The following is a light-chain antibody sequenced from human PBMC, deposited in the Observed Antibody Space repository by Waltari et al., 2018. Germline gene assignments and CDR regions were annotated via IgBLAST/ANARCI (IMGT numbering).Light chain of an antibody. J-gene: IGKJ2*01. V-gene: IGKV3-15*01. CDR1: QNIANN. Sequence: EIVMPQSPAAVSLSPGERATLSCSASQNIANNLAWYQHKGGQAPRLLIYDASTRATGIPVRFSGSGSGTEFTLSISSLQTEDFAVYFCQQYDDWPAYSFGQGTKLEIK. CDR3: QQYDDWPAYS. CDR2: DAS.